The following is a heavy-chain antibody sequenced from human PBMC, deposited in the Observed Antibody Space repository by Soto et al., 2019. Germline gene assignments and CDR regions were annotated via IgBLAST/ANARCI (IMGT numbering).Heavy chain of an antibody. CDR3: AKDPFVIFGVVCDY. CDR2: VSGSGGST. D-gene: IGHD3-3*01. V-gene: IGHV3-23*01. Sequence: EVQLLESGGGLVQPGGSLRLSCVASGFTFGSYAMSWVRQAPGQGLEWVSAVSGSGGSTYYADSVKGRFTIARDNSKNTLYSPMNSLRAEDTAVYYCAKDPFVIFGVVCDYWGQGTLVTVSS. CDR1: GFTFGSYA. J-gene: IGHJ4*02.